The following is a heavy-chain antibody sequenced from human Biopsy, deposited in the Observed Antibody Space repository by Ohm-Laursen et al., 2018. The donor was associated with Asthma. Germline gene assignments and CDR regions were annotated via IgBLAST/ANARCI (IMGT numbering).Heavy chain of an antibody. Sequence: TLSLTCAVSGDSIDSGDYSWTWIRQSPGKGLEWIGETNERGVTNNNPSLKSRVIISIDTYWNRVSLKLTSVTAADTAVYYCARGPELDVWGQGTTVTVSS. CDR3: ARGPELDV. CDR2: TNERGVT. V-gene: IGHV4-30-2*06. J-gene: IGHJ6*02. CDR1: GDSIDSGDYS.